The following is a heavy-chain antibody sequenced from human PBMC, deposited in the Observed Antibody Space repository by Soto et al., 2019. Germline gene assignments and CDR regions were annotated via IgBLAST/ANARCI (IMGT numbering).Heavy chain of an antibody. D-gene: IGHD3-10*01. CDR3: ALGYTVRGVTHFDY. CDR2: IYWDDDM. CDR1: GFSLSTSGVA. J-gene: IGHJ4*02. V-gene: IGHV2-5*02. Sequence: QITLKESGPTLVKPTQTLTLTCSFSGFSLSTSGVAVGWIRQPPGNALEWLTLIYWDDDMRHSPSLKNRLTITKDTSKNRVVLTMTNMDPVDTATYYCALGYTVRGVTHFDYWGQGTLVTVSS.